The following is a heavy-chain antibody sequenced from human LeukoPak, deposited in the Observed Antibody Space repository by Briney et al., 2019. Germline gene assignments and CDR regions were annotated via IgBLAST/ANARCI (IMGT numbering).Heavy chain of an antibody. CDR3: AKALVTGGLFDS. V-gene: IGHV3-23*01. Sequence: GGSLRLSCAASGFTFSSYPMSWVRQAPGKGLEWVSAISASGSGTYYADSVKGRFTISRDNSKNTLFLQMNSLRAEDTAIYYCAKALVTGGLFDSWGQGTLVTVSS. D-gene: IGHD4-23*01. CDR2: ISASGSGT. CDR1: GFTFSSYP. J-gene: IGHJ4*02.